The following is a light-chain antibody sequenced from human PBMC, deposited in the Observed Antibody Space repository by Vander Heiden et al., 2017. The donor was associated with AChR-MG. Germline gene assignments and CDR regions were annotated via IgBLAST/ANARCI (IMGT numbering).Light chain of an antibody. V-gene: IGLV3-1*01. CDR3: QAWDSSAAV. CDR1: KLGDKY. Sequence: SYELTQPPSVSGSPGQTASITCSGDKLGDKYACWYQQKPGQSPVLVIYQDSKRPSGIPERFSGSNSGNTATLTIGGTQAMDEADYYCQAWDSSAAVFGGGTKLTVL. CDR2: QDS. J-gene: IGLJ2*01.